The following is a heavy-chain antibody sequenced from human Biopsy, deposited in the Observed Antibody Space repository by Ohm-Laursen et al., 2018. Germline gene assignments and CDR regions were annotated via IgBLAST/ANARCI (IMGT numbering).Heavy chain of an antibody. J-gene: IGHJ3*01. D-gene: IGHD2-21*02. CDR1: GYTFYSYG. V-gene: IGHV1-18*01. Sequence: SSMKVSCKASGYTFYSYGITWVRQAPGQGLEWMGWITADNTNSAQKFQGRLTMTTDISTSTAYMDLKGLRSDDSAIYYCARAFGGAYYSYAFDLWGQGTLVTVSS. CDR2: ITADNT. CDR3: ARAFGGAYYSYAFDL.